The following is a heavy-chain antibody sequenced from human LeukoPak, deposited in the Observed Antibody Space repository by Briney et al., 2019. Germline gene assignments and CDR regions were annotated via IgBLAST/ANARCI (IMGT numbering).Heavy chain of an antibody. V-gene: IGHV3-53*01. D-gene: IGHD3-3*01. CDR3: ARDRITIFGVVIPFDY. CDR1: GFIVSSNY. CDR2: IYSGGTT. J-gene: IGHJ4*02. Sequence: GGSLRLSCAASGFIVSSNYMSWVRQAPGKGLEWVSVIYSGGTTFYADSVKGRFTISRDNSKNTLYLQMNSLRAEDTAVYYCARDRITIFGVVIPFDYWGQGTLVTVSS.